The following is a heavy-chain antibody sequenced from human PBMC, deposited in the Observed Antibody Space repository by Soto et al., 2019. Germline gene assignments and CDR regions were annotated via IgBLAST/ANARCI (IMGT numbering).Heavy chain of an antibody. CDR1: GFTFSSYA. D-gene: IGHD3-9*01. J-gene: IGHJ6*03. V-gene: IGHV3-23*01. Sequence: EVQLLESGGGLVQPGGSLRLSCAASGFTFSSYAMSWVRQAPGKGLEWVSAISGSGGSTYYADSVKGRFTISRDNSKTTLHLKMNSLRAEDTAVYYCAKDLGPNYDVLVGSSYYYYMDVWGKGTTLTVSS. CDR3: AKDLGPNYDVLVGSSYYYYMDV. CDR2: ISGSGGST.